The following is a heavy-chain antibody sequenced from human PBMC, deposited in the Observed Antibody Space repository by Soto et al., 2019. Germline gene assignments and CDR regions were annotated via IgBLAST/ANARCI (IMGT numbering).Heavy chain of an antibody. CDR1: GYSFSRYA. J-gene: IGHJ5*02. D-gene: IGHD3-16*01. CDR3: ARDRVVLPPWGVCAS. Sequence: QVHLVPSGTEVKKPGASVKLSCKTSGYSFSRYAVHWLRQAPGHSLDWMGWINGGNGNTKYSENFQGRVILTSDPSANKAYMEVTSLTLEDTAVYYCARDRVVLPPWGVCASWGQGTRVTVSS. CDR2: INGGNGNT. V-gene: IGHV1-3*01.